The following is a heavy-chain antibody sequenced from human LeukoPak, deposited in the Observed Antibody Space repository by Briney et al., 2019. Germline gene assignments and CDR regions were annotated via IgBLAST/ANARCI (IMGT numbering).Heavy chain of an antibody. CDR1: SGSISTSNYY. CDR2: IYYSGST. Sequence: SETLSLTCTVSSGSISTSNYYWGWIRQPPGTGLEWIGSIYYSGSTYYNPSLKSRVTISVDTSKNQFSLKLSSVTAADTAVYYCARSGTTMVRGVMSFDYWGQGTLVTVSS. D-gene: IGHD3-10*01. J-gene: IGHJ4*02. CDR3: ARSGTTMVRGVMSFDY. V-gene: IGHV4-39*01.